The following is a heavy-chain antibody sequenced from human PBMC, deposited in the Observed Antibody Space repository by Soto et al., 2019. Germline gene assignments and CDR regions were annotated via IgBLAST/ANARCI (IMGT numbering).Heavy chain of an antibody. V-gene: IGHV3-23*01. CDR2: ISDSGTLT. CDR3: ARYIPGVRYYGMDV. J-gene: IGHJ6*02. Sequence: EVQLLESGGGLVQPGGSLRLSCAASGFTFSSYAMKWVRQAPGKGLEWVSLISDSGTLTYYADSVKGRFTISRDNSGNTLCLQMYSLRAEDTAVYYCARYIPGVRYYGMDVWGQGTTVTVSS. D-gene: IGHD2-2*01. CDR1: GFTFSSYA.